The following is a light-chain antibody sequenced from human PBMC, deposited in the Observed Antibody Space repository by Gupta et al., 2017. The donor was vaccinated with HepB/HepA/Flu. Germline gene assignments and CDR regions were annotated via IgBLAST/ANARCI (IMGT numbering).Light chain of an antibody. Sequence: LSTGESATLSCRASQSVSSSYLAWYQQKPGQAPRLLIYGASSRATGIPDRFSGSGSGTDFTLTISRLEPEDFAVYYCQQYGSSPRTFGQGTKVEIK. CDR2: GAS. J-gene: IGKJ1*01. CDR3: QQYGSSPRT. CDR1: QSVSSSY. V-gene: IGKV3-20*01.